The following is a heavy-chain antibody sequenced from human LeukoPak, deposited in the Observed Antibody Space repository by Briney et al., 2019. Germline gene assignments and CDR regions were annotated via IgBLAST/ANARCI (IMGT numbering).Heavy chain of an antibody. V-gene: IGHV4-59*01. CDR1: GGSISSYY. CDR2: IYYSGST. Sequence: SETLSLTCTVSGGSISSYYWSWIRQPPGKGLEWIGHIYYSGSTNYNPSLKSRVTISVDTSKNQFSLKLSSVTAADTAVYYCARDYSNYAVAFDIWGQGTMVTVSS. J-gene: IGHJ3*02. CDR3: ARDYSNYAVAFDI. D-gene: IGHD4-11*01.